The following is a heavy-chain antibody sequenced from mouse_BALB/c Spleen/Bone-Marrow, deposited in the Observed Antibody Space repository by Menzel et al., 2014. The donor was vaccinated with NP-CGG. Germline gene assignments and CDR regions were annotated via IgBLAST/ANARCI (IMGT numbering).Heavy chain of an antibody. V-gene: IGHV1S81*02. J-gene: IGHJ3*01. Sequence: VQGVESGAELVKPGASVKLSCKASGYTFTSYWIHWVKPRPGQGLEWIGEINPSNGRTNYNEKFKNKATLTVDKSSSTAYIQLSSLTSEDSAVYYCARYDGPAWFAYWGQGTLVTVSA. CDR3: ARYDGPAWFAY. CDR1: GYTFTSYW. D-gene: IGHD2-3*01. CDR2: INPSNGRT.